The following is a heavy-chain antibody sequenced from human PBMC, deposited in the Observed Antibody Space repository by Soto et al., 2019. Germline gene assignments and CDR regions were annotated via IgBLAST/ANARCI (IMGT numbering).Heavy chain of an antibody. D-gene: IGHD6-13*01. CDR1: GFTFDDYA. CDR3: AKDNSSSVFAY. CDR2: ISWNSGSI. J-gene: IGHJ4*02. V-gene: IGHV3-9*01. Sequence: EVQLVESGGGLVQPGRSLRLSCAASGFTFDDYAMHWVRQAPGKGLEWVSGISWNSGSIGYADSVKGRFTISRDNAKNSLYLQMNSLRAEDTALYYCAKDNSSSVFAYWGQGTLVTVSS.